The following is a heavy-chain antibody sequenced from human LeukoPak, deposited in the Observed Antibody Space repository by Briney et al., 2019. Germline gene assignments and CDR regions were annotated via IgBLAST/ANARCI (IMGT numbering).Heavy chain of an antibody. Sequence: SGTLSLTCAASGGSISSSNWWSWVRQPPGKGLEWIGEIYHSGSTNYNPSLKSRVTISVDKSKNQFSLKLSSVTAADTAVYYCARVVHPDLGTGVDYWGQGTLVTVSS. CDR3: ARVVHPDLGTGVDY. CDR1: GGSISSSNW. CDR2: IYHSGST. V-gene: IGHV4-4*02. J-gene: IGHJ4*02. D-gene: IGHD2-2*01.